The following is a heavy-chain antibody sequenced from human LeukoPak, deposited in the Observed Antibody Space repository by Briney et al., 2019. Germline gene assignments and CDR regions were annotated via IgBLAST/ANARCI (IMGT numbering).Heavy chain of an antibody. J-gene: IGHJ4*02. Sequence: PSQTLSLTCTVSGGSISSGSYYWSWIRQPAGKGLEWIGRIYTSGSTNYNPSLKSRVTISVDTSKSQFSLKLSSETAADTAVYYCAREGPPRTHYYDSSALDYWGQGTLVTVSS. CDR1: GGSISSGSYY. CDR2: IYTSGST. V-gene: IGHV4-61*02. CDR3: AREGPPRTHYYDSSALDY. D-gene: IGHD3-22*01.